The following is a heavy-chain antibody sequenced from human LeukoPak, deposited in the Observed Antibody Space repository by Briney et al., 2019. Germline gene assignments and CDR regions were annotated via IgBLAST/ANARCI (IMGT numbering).Heavy chain of an antibody. Sequence: GEALKISCKGSGYTFTNYWIGRVRQMPGKGLEFMGIIYPGDSDTRYSPSFQGQVTISVDKSINTAYLQWSSLKASDTAIYYCARRKDYGSSFDSWGQGTLVTVSS. CDR2: IYPGDSDT. V-gene: IGHV5-51*01. D-gene: IGHD3-10*01. CDR1: GYTFTNYW. J-gene: IGHJ4*02. CDR3: ARRKDYGSSFDS.